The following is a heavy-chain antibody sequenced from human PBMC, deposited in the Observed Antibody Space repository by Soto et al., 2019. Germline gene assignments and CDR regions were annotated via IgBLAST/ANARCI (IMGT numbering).Heavy chain of an antibody. CDR3: ARGGLYCSGGSCFSDRIDY. D-gene: IGHD2-15*01. CDR2: IIPIFGTA. V-gene: IGHV1-69*12. J-gene: IGHJ4*02. Sequence: QVQLVQSGAEVKKPGSSVKGSCKASGGPFRSYAISWVRQAPGQGLEWMGGIIPIFGTANYAQKFQGRVTSTADESTSTAYMELSSLRAEDTAVYYCARGGLYCSGGSCFSDRIDYWGQGTLVTVSS. CDR1: GGPFRSYA.